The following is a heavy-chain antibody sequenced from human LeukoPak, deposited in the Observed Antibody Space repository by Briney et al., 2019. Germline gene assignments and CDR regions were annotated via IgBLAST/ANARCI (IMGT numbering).Heavy chain of an antibody. CDR3: ARGGHCSGGSCHRWYLDY. D-gene: IGHD2-15*01. Sequence: GASVKVSCKASGYTFTGYYMHWVRQAPRQGLEWMGWINPNSGGTNYAQKFQGRVTMTRDTSISTAYMELSRLRSDDTAVYYCARGGHCSGGSCHRWYLDYWGQGTLVTVSS. V-gene: IGHV1-2*02. J-gene: IGHJ4*02. CDR1: GYTFTGYY. CDR2: INPNSGGT.